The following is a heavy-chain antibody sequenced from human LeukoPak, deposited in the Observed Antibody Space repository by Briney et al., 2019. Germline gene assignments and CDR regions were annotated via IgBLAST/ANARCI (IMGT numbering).Heavy chain of an antibody. V-gene: IGHV1-69*05. CDR1: GGTFSSYA. D-gene: IGHD6-6*01. CDR2: IIPIFGTA. J-gene: IGHJ4*02. Sequence: SVKVSCKASGGTFSSYAISWVRQAPGQGLEWMGGIIPIFGTANYAQKFQGRVTITTDESTSTAYMELSSLRSEDTAVYYCARGKSLAARPFDYWGQGTLVTVSS. CDR3: ARGKSLAARPFDY.